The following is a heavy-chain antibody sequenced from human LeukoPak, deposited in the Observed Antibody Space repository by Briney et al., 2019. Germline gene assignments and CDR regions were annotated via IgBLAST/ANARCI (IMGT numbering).Heavy chain of an antibody. CDR3: ARDRWAYCGGDCYSLGY. D-gene: IGHD2-21*01. Sequence: PGGSLRLSCAASGFTFSDYYMSWIRQAPGMGLEWVSYISSSGSTIYYADSVKGRFTISRDNAKNSLYLQMNSLRAEDTAVYYCARDRWAYCGGDCYSLGYWGQGTLVTVSS. CDR1: GFTFSDYY. J-gene: IGHJ4*02. CDR2: ISSSGSTI. V-gene: IGHV3-11*04.